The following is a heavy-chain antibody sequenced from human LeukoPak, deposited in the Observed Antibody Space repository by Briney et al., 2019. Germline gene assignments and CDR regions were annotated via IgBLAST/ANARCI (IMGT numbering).Heavy chain of an antibody. V-gene: IGHV1-18*01. CDR2: ISAYNGNT. Sequence: ASLKVSCKASGYTFTSYGISWVRQAPGQGLEWMGWISAYNGNTNYAQKLRGRVTMTTDTSTSTGYIELRSLTSDDTAVYYCARDGVIGNWFDPWGQGTLVTVSS. CDR3: ARDGVIGNWFDP. CDR1: GYTFTSYG. J-gene: IGHJ5*02. D-gene: IGHD3-16*01.